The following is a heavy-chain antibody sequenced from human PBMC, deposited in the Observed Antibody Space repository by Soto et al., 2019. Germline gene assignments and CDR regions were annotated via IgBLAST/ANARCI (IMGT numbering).Heavy chain of an antibody. CDR1: GASISCFY. V-gene: IGHV4-4*07. J-gene: IGHJ5*02. CDR2: IYATGTT. CDR3: VRDGTKTLRDWFDP. Sequence: SGTLSLTCTVSGASISCFYWSWIRKSAGKGLEWIGRIYATGTTDYNPSLKSRVMMSVDTSKKQFSLELRSVTAADTAVYYCVRDGTKTLRDWFDPWGQGISVTVSS. D-gene: IGHD1-1*01.